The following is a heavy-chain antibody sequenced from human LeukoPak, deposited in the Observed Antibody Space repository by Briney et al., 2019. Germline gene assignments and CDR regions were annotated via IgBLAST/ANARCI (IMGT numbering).Heavy chain of an antibody. J-gene: IGHJ6*02. CDR1: GFTFSSYS. Sequence: PGGSLRLSCAASGFTFSSYSMNWVRQAPGKGLEWVSSISSSSSYIYYADSEKGRFTISRDNAKNSLYLQMNSLRAEDTAVYYCAKEGCSGGSCYSYHYYFGMDVWGQGTTVTVSS. D-gene: IGHD2-15*01. V-gene: IGHV3-21*01. CDR2: ISSSSSYI. CDR3: AKEGCSGGSCYSYHYYFGMDV.